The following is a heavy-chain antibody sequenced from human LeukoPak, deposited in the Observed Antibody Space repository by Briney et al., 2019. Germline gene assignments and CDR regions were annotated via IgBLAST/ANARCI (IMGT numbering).Heavy chain of an antibody. CDR3: ARLVSYCSSTSCGTLDAFDI. CDR2: INHSGSP. CDR1: GGSFSAYY. Sequence: SETLSLTCVVYGGSFSAYYWSWVRQPPGKGLEWIGEINHSGSPNYNPSLKSRVTISVDTSKSQFSLKLFSVTAADTAVYYCARLVSYCSSTSCGTLDAFDIWGQGTMVTVSS. V-gene: IGHV4-34*01. J-gene: IGHJ3*02. D-gene: IGHD2-2*01.